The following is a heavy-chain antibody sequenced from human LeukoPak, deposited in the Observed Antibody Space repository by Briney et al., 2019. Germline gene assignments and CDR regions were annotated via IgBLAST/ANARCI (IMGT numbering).Heavy chain of an antibody. Sequence: ASVKVSCKVSGYTLTELSMHWVRQAPGKGLEWMGGFDPEDGETIYAQKFQGRVTMTEDTSTDTAYMELSSLRSDDTAVYYCATLVYCSSTSCSNFDYWGQGTLVTVSS. CDR1: GYTLTELS. CDR2: FDPEDGET. CDR3: ATLVYCSSTSCSNFDY. V-gene: IGHV1-24*01. D-gene: IGHD2-2*01. J-gene: IGHJ4*02.